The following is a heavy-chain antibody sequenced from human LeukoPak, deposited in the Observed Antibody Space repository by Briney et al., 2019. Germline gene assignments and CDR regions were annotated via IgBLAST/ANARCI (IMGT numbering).Heavy chain of an antibody. CDR1: GYTFTSYG. CDR2: ISAYNGNT. CDR3: ARESASYYDFWSGSSFFDY. J-gene: IGHJ4*02. D-gene: IGHD3-3*01. V-gene: IGHV1-18*01. Sequence: GASVKVSCKASGYTFTSYGISWVRQAPGQGLEWMGWISAYNGNTNYAQKLQGRVTMTTDTSTSTAYMELRSLRSDDTAVYYCARESASYYDFWSGSSFFDYWGQGTLATVSS.